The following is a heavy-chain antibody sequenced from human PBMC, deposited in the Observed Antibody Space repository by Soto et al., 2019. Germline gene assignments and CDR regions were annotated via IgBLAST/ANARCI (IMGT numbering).Heavy chain of an antibody. Sequence: PSETLSLTCAVYGGSFSGYYWSWIRQPPGKGLEWIGEINHSGSTNYNPSLKSRVTISVDTSKNQFSLKLSSVTAADTAVYYCARGVSSWYYYDSSGLGDWFDPWGQGTLVTVSS. D-gene: IGHD3-22*01. CDR2: INHSGST. V-gene: IGHV4-34*01. J-gene: IGHJ5*02. CDR3: ARGVSSWYYYDSSGLGDWFDP. CDR1: GGSFSGYY.